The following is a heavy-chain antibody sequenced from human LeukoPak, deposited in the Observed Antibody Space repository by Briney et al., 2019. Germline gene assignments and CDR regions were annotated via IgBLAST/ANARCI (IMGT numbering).Heavy chain of an antibody. V-gene: IGHV3-53*04. J-gene: IGHJ5*02. CDR1: GFTVSSNY. CDR2: IYSGGST. D-gene: IGHD3-22*01. Sequence: GGSLRLSRSASGFTVSSNYMSWVRQAPGKGLEWVSVIYSGGSTYYADSVKGRFTISRHNSKNTLYLQMNSLRAEDTAVYYCARVTFDYYDSPETRRADNWFDPWGQGTLVTVSS. CDR3: ARVTFDYYDSPETRRADNWFDP.